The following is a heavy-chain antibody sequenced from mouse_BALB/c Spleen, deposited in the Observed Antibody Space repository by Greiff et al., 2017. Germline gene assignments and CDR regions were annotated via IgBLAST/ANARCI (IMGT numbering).Heavy chain of an antibody. D-gene: IGHD1-2*01. CDR1: GFSLTSYG. CDR3: ARGWEYGHAMDY. J-gene: IGHJ4*01. Sequence: VKLVESGPGLVAPSQSLSITCTVSGFSLTSYGVHWVRQPPGKGLEWLGVIWAGGSTNYNSALMSRLSISKDNSKSQVFLKMNSLQTDDTAMYYCARGWEYGHAMDYWGQGTSVTVSS. CDR2: IWAGGST. V-gene: IGHV2-9*02.